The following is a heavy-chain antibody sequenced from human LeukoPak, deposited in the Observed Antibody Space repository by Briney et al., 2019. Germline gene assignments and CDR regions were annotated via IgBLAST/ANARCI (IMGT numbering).Heavy chain of an antibody. D-gene: IGHD1-26*01. CDR2: IKQDGSDK. Sequence: GGSLRLSCAASGFTFSSYWMSWLRQAPGKGLVWVANIKQDGSDKCHVDPGKGRFTIARDNAKNSLYLQMKSLSAEDTALYYCARERRRVVGVNGFDPWGQGTLVTVSS. J-gene: IGHJ5*02. CDR1: GFTFSSYW. V-gene: IGHV3-7*01. CDR3: ARERRRVVGVNGFDP.